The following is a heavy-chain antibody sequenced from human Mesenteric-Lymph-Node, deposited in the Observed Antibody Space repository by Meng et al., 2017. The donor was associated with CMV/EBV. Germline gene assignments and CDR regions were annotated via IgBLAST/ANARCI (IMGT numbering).Heavy chain of an antibody. J-gene: IGHJ4*02. D-gene: IGHD6-19*01. V-gene: IGHV3-21*06. CDR2: ISSGGDYA. Sequence: LSLTCAASGFTFNTYTINWVRQAPGKGLEWVSSISSGGDYAYYADSVKGRFTVSRDNAKNSLYLQMNSLRAEDTAVYYCARDVGEWLVPTFGHWGQGTLVTVSS. CDR3: ARDVGEWLVPTFGH. CDR1: GFTFNTYT.